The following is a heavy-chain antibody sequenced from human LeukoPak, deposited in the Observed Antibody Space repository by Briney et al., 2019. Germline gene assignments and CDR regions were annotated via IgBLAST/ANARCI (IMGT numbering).Heavy chain of an antibody. D-gene: IGHD1-14*01. V-gene: IGHV3-30*04. CDR2: ISYDGSNK. CDR1: GFTFSSYA. Sequence: PGGSLRLSCAASGFTFSSYAMHWVRQAPGKGLEWVAVISYDGSNKYYADSVQGRFTISRDNSKNTVYLQLNSLRAEDTAVYYCAREPEGFVSSMGVWGRGTAVSVS. J-gene: IGHJ6*04. CDR3: AREPEGFVSSMGV.